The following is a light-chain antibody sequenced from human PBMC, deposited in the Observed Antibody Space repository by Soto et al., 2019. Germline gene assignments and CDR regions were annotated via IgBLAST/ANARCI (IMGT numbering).Light chain of an antibody. CDR3: QSYDSSLSEVV. J-gene: IGLJ1*01. CDR2: GNS. V-gene: IGLV1-40*01. CDR1: SSNIGAGYD. Sequence: QSVLTQPPSVSGAPGQRVTISCTGSSSNIGAGYDVHWYQQLPGTAPKLLIYGNSNRPSGVPDRFSGSKSGTSASLAITGLQAGDEADYYCQSYDSSLSEVVFGTGTKLTVL.